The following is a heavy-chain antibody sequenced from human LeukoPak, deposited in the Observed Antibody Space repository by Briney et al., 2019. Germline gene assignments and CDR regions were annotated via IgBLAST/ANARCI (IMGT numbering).Heavy chain of an antibody. CDR3: ARLDYGDLIDY. CDR1: ARSISSSSYY. Sequence: PSQTLSLTCTVSARSISSSSYYWGWIRQPPGKGLEWIGSIYYSGSTYYNPSLKSRVTISVDTSKNQFSLKLSSVTAADTAVYYCARLDYGDLIDYWGQGTLVTVSS. D-gene: IGHD4-17*01. J-gene: IGHJ4*02. V-gene: IGHV4-39*01. CDR2: IYYSGST.